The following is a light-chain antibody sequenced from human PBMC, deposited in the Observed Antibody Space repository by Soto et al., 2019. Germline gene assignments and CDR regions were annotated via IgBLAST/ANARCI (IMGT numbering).Light chain of an antibody. CDR1: SSDVGNYIF. Sequence: QSALTQPASVSGSPGQSITISCTGTSSDVGNYIFVSWYRQHPGKAPKLMIYDINNRPSGVSNRFSGSKSGNTASLTISGLQAEDEAYYYCWSYAGNTIFVFGGGTKLTVL. J-gene: IGLJ2*01. CDR2: DIN. V-gene: IGLV2-23*02. CDR3: WSYAGNTIFV.